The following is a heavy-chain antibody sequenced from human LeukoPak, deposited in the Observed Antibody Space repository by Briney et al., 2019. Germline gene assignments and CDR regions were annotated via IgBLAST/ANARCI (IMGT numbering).Heavy chain of an antibody. CDR3: ARTSARFRGNWFDP. V-gene: IGHV1-69*05. CDR1: GGTFSSYA. D-gene: IGHD3-3*01. Sequence: GSSVKVSCKASGGTFSSYAISWVRQAPGQGREWMGRIIPIFGTANYAQKFEGRVTITTDAYTSTAYMELSSLRSEDTAVYYCARTSARFRGNWFDPWGQGTLVTVSS. J-gene: IGHJ5*02. CDR2: IIPIFGTA.